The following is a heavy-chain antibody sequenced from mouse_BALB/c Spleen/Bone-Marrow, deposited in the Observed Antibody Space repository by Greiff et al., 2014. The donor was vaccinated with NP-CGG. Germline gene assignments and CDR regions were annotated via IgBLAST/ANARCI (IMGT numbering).Heavy chain of an antibody. CDR2: IISGGSYT. Sequence: EVQLQQSGGGLVKPGGSLKLSCAASGFTFTTYTMSWVRQTPEKRLEWVATIISGGSYTYYPDSVKGRFTVSRDNAKNTLYLQMSSLKSEDTAMYYCTRAPYVNSYFDYWGQGTTLTVSS. CDR1: GFTFTTYT. V-gene: IGHV5-6-4*01. CDR3: TRAPYVNSYFDY. D-gene: IGHD2-1*01. J-gene: IGHJ2*01.